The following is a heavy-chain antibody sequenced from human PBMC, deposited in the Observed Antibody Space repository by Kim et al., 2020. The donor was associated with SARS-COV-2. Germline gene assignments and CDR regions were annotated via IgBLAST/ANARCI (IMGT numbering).Heavy chain of an antibody. CDR3: ARSPRVVVAAFGAFDI. CDR1: GYSFTSYW. D-gene: IGHD2-15*01. Sequence: GESLKISCKGSGYSFTSYWIGWVRQMPGKGLEWMGIIYPGDSDTRYSPSFQGQVTISADKSISTAYLQWSSLKASDTAMYYCARSPRVVVAAFGAFDIWGQGTMVTVSS. V-gene: IGHV5-51*01. CDR2: IYPGDSDT. J-gene: IGHJ3*02.